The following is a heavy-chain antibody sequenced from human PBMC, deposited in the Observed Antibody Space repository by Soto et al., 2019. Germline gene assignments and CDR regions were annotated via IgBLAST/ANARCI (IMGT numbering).Heavy chain of an antibody. J-gene: IGHJ4*02. CDR1: GYTFTSYG. CDR2: ISAYNRNT. V-gene: IGHV1-18*01. D-gene: IGHD3-22*01. CDR3: ARVWAYEGPMKR. Sequence: QVQLVQSGAEVKKPGASVRVSCKASGYTFTSYGISWVRQATGQGLGWMGWISAYNRNTNYAQKLQGRVTMTTDTSTSTAYMELRSLRSDDTAVYYCARVWAYEGPMKRWGQGTLVTVSS.